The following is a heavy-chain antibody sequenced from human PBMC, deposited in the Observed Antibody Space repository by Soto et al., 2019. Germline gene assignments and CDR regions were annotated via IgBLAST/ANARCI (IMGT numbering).Heavy chain of an antibody. Sequence: GGSLRLSCAASGFTFDDYAMHWVRQAPGKGLEWVSLISWDGGSTYYADSVKGRFTISGDNSKNSLYLQMNSLRAEDTALYYCAKAYCSSTSCDRYYYGMDVWGQGTTVTVSS. D-gene: IGHD2-2*01. CDR3: AKAYCSSTSCDRYYYGMDV. V-gene: IGHV3-43D*04. CDR1: GFTFDDYA. J-gene: IGHJ6*02. CDR2: ISWDGGST.